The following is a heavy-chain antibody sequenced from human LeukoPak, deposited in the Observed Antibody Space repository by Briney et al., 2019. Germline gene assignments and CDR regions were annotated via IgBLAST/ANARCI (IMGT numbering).Heavy chain of an antibody. CDR3: TRDCGTSGCDY. V-gene: IGHV3-74*01. D-gene: IGHD5-12*01. CDR2: INTDGTNT. Sequence: GGSLRLSCAASGFTFSSYWMHWVRQAPGKGLVWVSRINTDGTNTTNADSVKGRFTISRDNAKNTLYLQMNSLRVEDTGVYYCTRDCGTSGCDYWGQGTLVTVSS. CDR1: GFTFSSYW. J-gene: IGHJ4*02.